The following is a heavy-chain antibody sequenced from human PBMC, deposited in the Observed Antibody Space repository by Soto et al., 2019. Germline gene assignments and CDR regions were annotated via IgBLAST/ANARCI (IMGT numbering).Heavy chain of an antibody. CDR1: GYTFIAHG. J-gene: IGHJ6*03. Sequence: ASVKVSCKASGYTFIAHGMSWVRQAPGQGLEWLGWISGYNLDTSYAQSLQGRVTLTIDASTSTAYMELRSLGTKDAAVYYCATGGGYCTNGVCYTRGIPGYYYYMDVWGKGTTVTVSS. V-gene: IGHV1-18*01. CDR3: ATGGGYCTNGVCYTRGIPGYYYYMDV. D-gene: IGHD2-8*01. CDR2: ISGYNLDT.